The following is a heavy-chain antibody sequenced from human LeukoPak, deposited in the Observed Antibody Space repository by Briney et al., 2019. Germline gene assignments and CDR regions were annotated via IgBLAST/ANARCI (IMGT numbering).Heavy chain of an antibody. Sequence: GASVKVSCKASGYTFTGYYMHWVRQAPGQGLEWMGWINPNSGGTNYAQKFQGRVTMTRDTSISTAYMELSRLRSDDTAVYYCAKYSSSSSGGSDYWGQGTLVTVSS. CDR1: GYTFTGYY. J-gene: IGHJ4*02. V-gene: IGHV1-2*02. CDR2: INPNSGGT. D-gene: IGHD6-6*01. CDR3: AKYSSSSSGGSDY.